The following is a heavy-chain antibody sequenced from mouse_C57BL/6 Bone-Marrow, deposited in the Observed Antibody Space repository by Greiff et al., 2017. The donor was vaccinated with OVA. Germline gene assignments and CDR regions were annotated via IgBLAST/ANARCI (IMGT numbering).Heavy chain of an antibody. CDR2: IDPSDSET. CDR1: GYTFTSYW. D-gene: IGHD1-1*01. J-gene: IGHJ1*03. CDR3: ARGDYYYGSSYWYFDV. Sequence: QVHVKQPGAELVRPGSSVKLSCKASGYTFTSYWMHWVKQRPIQGLEWIGNIDPSDSETHYNQKFKDKATLTVDKSSSTAYMQLSSLTSEDSAVYYCARGDYYYGSSYWYFDVWGTGTTVTVSS. V-gene: IGHV1-52*01.